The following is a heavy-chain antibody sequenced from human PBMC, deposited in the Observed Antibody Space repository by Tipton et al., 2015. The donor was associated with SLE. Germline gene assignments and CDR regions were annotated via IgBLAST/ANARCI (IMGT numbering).Heavy chain of an antibody. CDR1: GFTFSSYA. J-gene: IGHJ3*02. Sequence: QLVQSGGGVVQPGRSLRLSCAASGFTFSSYAMHWVRQAPGKGLEWVAVISYDGSNKYYADSVKGRFTISRDNSKNTLYLQMNSLRAEDTAVYYCAKGPQWELLLAFDIWGQGTMVTVSS. CDR2: ISYDGSNK. D-gene: IGHD1-26*01. V-gene: IGHV3-30-3*01. CDR3: AKGPQWELLLAFDI.